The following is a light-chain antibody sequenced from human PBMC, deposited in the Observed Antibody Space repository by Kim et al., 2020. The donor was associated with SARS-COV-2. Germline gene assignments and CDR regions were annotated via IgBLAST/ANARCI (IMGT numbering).Light chain of an antibody. CDR1: QDIRND. Sequence: DIQMTQSPSSLSASVGDRVTITCRASQDIRNDLGWYQQNPGRAPKRLIYGASSLQSGVPSRFSGSGSGTEFTLTISSLQPEDFATYLFLQHNTYPSTFGQGTRLEIK. J-gene: IGKJ5*01. CDR3: LQHNTYPST. V-gene: IGKV1-17*01. CDR2: GAS.